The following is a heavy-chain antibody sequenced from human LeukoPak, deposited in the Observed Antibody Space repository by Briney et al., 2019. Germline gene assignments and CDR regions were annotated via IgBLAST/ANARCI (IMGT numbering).Heavy chain of an antibody. D-gene: IGHD3-22*01. CDR3: ARVGSYYDNSGYPY. V-gene: IGHV3-53*01. Sequence: QPGGSLRLSCAVSGFTVSSNYMSWVRQAPGKGLEWVSVIYSGGDTYYADSVKGRFTISRDNSKNTLFLQMNSLRVEDTAVYYCARVGSYYDNSGYPYWGQGTLVTVSS. CDR1: GFTVSSNY. CDR2: IYSGGDT. J-gene: IGHJ4*02.